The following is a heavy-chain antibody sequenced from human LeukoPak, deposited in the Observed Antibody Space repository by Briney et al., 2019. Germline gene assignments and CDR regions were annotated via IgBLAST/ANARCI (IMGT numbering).Heavy chain of an antibody. CDR1: GFTFSNYG. V-gene: IGHV3-30*18. D-gene: IGHD4-17*01. CDR2: SSYDGDNK. Sequence: GGSLRLSCAASGFTFSNYGMHWVRQAPSKGLGWEAVSSYDGDNKYYADSVKGRFTISRDISKITLYLQMNSLRPEDTAVYYCAKDKGAYGSETGFDIWGQGILVTVSS. CDR3: AKDKGAYGSETGFDI. J-gene: IGHJ4*02.